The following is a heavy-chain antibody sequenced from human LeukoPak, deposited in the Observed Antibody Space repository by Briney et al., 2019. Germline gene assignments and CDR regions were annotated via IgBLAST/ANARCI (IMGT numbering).Heavy chain of an antibody. V-gene: IGHV1-2*02. D-gene: IGHD3-10*01. CDR2: INPNSGGT. Sequence: ASVKVSCKASGYTFTGYYMHWVRQAPGQGLEWMGWINPNSGGTNYAQKFQGRVTMTRDTSISTAYMELSRLRSDDTAVYYCARDGSGSYYFWYMDVWGKGTTVTVSS. CDR3: ARDGSGSYYFWYMDV. CDR1: GYTFTGYY. J-gene: IGHJ6*03.